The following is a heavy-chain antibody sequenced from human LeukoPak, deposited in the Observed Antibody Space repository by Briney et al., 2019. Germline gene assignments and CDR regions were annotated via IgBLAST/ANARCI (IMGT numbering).Heavy chain of an antibody. J-gene: IGHJ3*02. CDR2: ISVSSGNT. CDR3: AKDRRELDVFDI. V-gene: IGHV3-21*04. CDR1: GFTFSSYS. Sequence: PGGSLRLSCAASGFTFSSYSMKWVRQAPGKGLEWVSSISVSSGNTYYADSVKGRFTISRDNSKNTLFVQMNSLRAEDTAVYYCAKDRRELDVFDIWGQGTMVTVSS.